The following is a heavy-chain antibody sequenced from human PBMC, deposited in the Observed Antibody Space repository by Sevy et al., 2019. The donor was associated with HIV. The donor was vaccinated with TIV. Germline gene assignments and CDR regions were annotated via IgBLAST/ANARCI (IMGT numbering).Heavy chain of an antibody. D-gene: IGHD1-1*01. V-gene: IGHV4-4*08. CDR1: GGAMNLYF. Sequence: SETLSPTCTVSGGAMNLYFWSWIRQPPGKGLEWIGYISSSGSTNYNPSLKSRVTISLSTSGNQFSLKLRSMTAADTAVYYCARESIGSTGDFDFWGQGTLVTVSS. J-gene: IGHJ4*02. CDR2: ISSSGST. CDR3: ARESIGSTGDFDF.